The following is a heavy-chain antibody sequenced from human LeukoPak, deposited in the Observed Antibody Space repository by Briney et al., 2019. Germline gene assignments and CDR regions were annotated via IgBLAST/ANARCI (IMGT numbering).Heavy chain of an antibody. J-gene: IGHJ4*02. Sequence: ASVKVSCKASGGTFSSYAISWVRQAPGQGLEWMGGIIPIFGTANYAQKFQGRVTITADESTSTACMELSSLRSEDTAVYYCARDDPFYGSGVIDYWGQGTLVTVSS. CDR1: GGTFSSYA. CDR2: IIPIFGTA. V-gene: IGHV1-69*01. D-gene: IGHD3-10*01. CDR3: ARDDPFYGSGVIDY.